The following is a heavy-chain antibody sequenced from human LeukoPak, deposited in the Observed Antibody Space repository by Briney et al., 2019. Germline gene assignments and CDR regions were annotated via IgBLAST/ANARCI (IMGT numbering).Heavy chain of an antibody. CDR3: ARSSGYDYFDY. D-gene: IGHD5-12*01. V-gene: IGHV3-30-3*01. CDR2: ISYDGSNK. J-gene: IGHJ4*02. Sequence: PGGSLRLSCAASGFTFSSYAMHWVRHAPGKGLEWVAVISYDGSNKYYADSVKGRFTISRDNPKNTLYLQMNSLRAEDTAVYYCARSSGYDYFDYWGQGTLVTVSS. CDR1: GFTFSSYA.